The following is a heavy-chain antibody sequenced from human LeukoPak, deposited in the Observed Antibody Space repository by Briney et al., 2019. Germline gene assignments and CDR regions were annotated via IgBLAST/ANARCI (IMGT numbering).Heavy chain of an antibody. CDR1: GFTFSNAW. J-gene: IGHJ4*02. CDR3: TTLGAFDY. V-gene: IGHV3-15*01. D-gene: IGHD3-16*01. Sequence: NPGGSLRLSCAASGFTFSNAWMSWVRQAPGEGLEWVGRIKSKTFGGTTDYAAPVKGRFTISRDDSKNTLYLHMNTLKTEDTAIYYCTTLGAFDYWGQGTLVTVSS. CDR2: IKSKTFGGTT.